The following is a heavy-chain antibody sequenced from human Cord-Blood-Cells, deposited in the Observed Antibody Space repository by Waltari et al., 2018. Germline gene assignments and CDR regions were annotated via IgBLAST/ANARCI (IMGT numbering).Heavy chain of an antibody. CDR1: GGTFSSYA. CDR3: ARAQVVGVPAAIFHYYYGMDV. CDR2: FIPSVGTA. V-gene: IGHV1-69*12. Sequence: QVQLVQSGAEVKKPGSSVKVSCKASGGTFSSYAISWVRQAPGQGLEWMGGFIPSVGTANYGQKLQGRITITADESTSTAYMELSSLRSEGTAVYYCARAQVVGVPAAIFHYYYGMDVWGQGTTVTVSS. D-gene: IGHD2-2*01. J-gene: IGHJ6*02.